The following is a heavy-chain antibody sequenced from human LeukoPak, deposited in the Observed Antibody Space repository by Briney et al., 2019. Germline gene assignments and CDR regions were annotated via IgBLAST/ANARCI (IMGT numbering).Heavy chain of an antibody. Sequence: GGLRLSCAASGFTFSSYGMSWVRQAPGKGLEWVSAISGSGGSTYYADSVKGRFTISRDNSKNTLYLQMNSLRAEDTAVYYCASSGKYDILTGYYPYYYYYYMDVWGKGTTVIISS. CDR3: ASSGKYDILTGYYPYYYYYYMDV. D-gene: IGHD3-9*01. CDR1: GFTFSSYG. V-gene: IGHV3-23*01. J-gene: IGHJ6*03. CDR2: ISGSGGST.